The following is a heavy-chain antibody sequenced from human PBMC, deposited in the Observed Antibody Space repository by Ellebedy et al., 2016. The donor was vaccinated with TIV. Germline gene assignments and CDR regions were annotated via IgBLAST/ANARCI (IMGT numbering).Heavy chain of an antibody. CDR2: ISASGRIT. CDR1: GFTFSTYT. D-gene: IGHD5-12*01. CDR3: ARGHVDVVPTTYFDF. V-gene: IGHV3-23*01. Sequence: GESLKISCAASGFTFSTYTIGWVRQAPGKGLEWVSSISASGRITDYADSVKGRFTVSRDNSKNTLYLEMNSLRADDTAVYYCARGHVDVVPTTYFDFWGQGTLVTVSS. J-gene: IGHJ4*02.